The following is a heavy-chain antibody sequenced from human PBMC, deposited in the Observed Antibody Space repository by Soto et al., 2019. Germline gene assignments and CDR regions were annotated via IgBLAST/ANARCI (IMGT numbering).Heavy chain of an antibody. D-gene: IGHD3-10*01. CDR3: ATSFLYGSGSYSPYYYYGMDV. CDR2: ISAYNGNT. J-gene: IGHJ6*02. Sequence: QVQLVQSGAEVKKPGASVKVSCKASGYTFTSYGISWVRQAPGQGLEWMGWISAYNGNTNYAQKLQGRVTMTTDTSTSTAYMELRSLRSDDTAVYYRATSFLYGSGSYSPYYYYGMDVWGQGTTVTVSS. CDR1: GYTFTSYG. V-gene: IGHV1-18*01.